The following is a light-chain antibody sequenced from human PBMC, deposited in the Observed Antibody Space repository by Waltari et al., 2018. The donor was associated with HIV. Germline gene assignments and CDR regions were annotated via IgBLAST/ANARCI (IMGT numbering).Light chain of an antibody. CDR2: QDT. J-gene: IGLJ1*01. Sequence: HSVLTQPDSVSGSPGQSITISCSGTRRAVGAYNLVSCYRQNPGKAPQVIIFQDTKRPSGISDRFSGSKSGKTASLTISGLRLEDQGNYYCCSYAGRNTYVFGSGTEVSVL. V-gene: IGLV2-23*01. CDR1: RRAVGAYNL. CDR3: CSYAGRNTYV.